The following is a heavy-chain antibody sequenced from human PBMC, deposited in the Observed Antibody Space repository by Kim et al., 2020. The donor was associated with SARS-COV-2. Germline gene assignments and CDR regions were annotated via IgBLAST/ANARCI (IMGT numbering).Heavy chain of an antibody. V-gene: IGHV3-48*03. D-gene: IGHD3-3*01. Sequence: DAVKCRYTIARDNAKNSLYLQMNSLRAEDTAVYYCASLSITILGVVMGFDYWGQGTLVTVSS. J-gene: IGHJ4*02. CDR3: ASLSITILGVVMGFDY.